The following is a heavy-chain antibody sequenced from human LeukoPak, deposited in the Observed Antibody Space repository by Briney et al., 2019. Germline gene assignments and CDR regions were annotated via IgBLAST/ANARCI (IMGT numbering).Heavy chain of an antibody. D-gene: IGHD3-9*01. CDR2: INHSGST. CDR1: GGSFSGYY. Sequence: PSETLSLTCAVYGGSFSGYYWSWIRQPPGKGLEWIGEINHSGSTNYNPSLKSRVTTSVDTSKNQFSLKLSSVTAADTAVYYCARRPLPGILTGYRKYYYYYGMDVWGQGITVTVSS. J-gene: IGHJ6*02. CDR3: ARRPLPGILTGYRKYYYYYGMDV. V-gene: IGHV4-34*01.